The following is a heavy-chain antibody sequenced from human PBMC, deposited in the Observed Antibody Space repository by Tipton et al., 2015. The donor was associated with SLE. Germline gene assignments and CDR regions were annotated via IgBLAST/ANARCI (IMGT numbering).Heavy chain of an antibody. V-gene: IGHV4-39*07. J-gene: IGHJ5*02. CDR3: AREGQYQGWFDP. CDR1: GGSISRSSHY. D-gene: IGHD2-2*01. Sequence: TLSLTCTVSGGSISRSSHYWGWIRQPPGKGLEWIGSIYYSGRTYYNSSLKSRVTIPVDTSKNQFSLKLSSVTDADTAVYYCAREGQYQGWFDPWGQGTLVTVSS. CDR2: IYYSGRT.